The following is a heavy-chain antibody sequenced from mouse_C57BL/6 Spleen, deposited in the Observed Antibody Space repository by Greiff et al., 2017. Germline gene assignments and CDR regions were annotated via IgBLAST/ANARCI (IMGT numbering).Heavy chain of an antibody. CDR3: TLYYYGTSLYAMDY. D-gene: IGHD1-1*01. CDR1: GFNIKDDY. CDR2: IDPENGDT. J-gene: IGHJ4*01. Sequence: VQLQQSGAELVRPGASVKLSCTASGFNIKDDYMHWVKQRPEQGLEWIGWIDPENGDTEYASKFPGKATLTTDTSSNTAYLHLSRLTSEDTAVYYCTLYYYGTSLYAMDYWGQGTSVTVSS. V-gene: IGHV14-4*01.